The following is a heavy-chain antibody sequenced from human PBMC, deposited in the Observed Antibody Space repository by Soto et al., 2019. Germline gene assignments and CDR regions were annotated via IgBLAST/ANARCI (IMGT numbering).Heavy chain of an antibody. V-gene: IGHV1-3*01. J-gene: IGHJ5*02. CDR2: INPDNGNT. Sequence: QVQLVQSGAEVKKPGASVKISCKASGYTFTRYTMNWVRQAPGQRLEWMGWINPDNGNTKSSQKFQDRFIITRDTAESTAYMDMSSLRSEDTAVYYCARGIATGQLAPWGQGTLVTVSS. D-gene: IGHD2-15*01. CDR3: ARGIATGQLAP. CDR1: GYTFTRYT.